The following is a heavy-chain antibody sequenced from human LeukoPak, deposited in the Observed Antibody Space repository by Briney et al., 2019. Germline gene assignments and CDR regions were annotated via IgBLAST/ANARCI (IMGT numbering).Heavy chain of an antibody. CDR2: IYSGGST. D-gene: IGHD5-12*01. Sequence: GGSLRLSCAASGFTVSSNYMSWVRQAPGKGLEWVSVIYSGGSTYYADSVKGRFTISRDNSKNTLYLQMNSLRAEDTAVYYCARDRNAYSGYDQLYYSYGRDVWGKGTTVTVSS. J-gene: IGHJ6*04. CDR3: ARDRNAYSGYDQLYYSYGRDV. V-gene: IGHV3-53*01. CDR1: GFTVSSNY.